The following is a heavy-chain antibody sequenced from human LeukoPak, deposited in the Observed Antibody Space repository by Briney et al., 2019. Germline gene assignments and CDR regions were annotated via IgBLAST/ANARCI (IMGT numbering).Heavy chain of an antibody. V-gene: IGHV3-13*04. CDR1: GFTFSSYD. CDR3: ARGRYFDWSYYYYGMDV. CDR2: IGTAGDT. J-gene: IGHJ6*02. D-gene: IGHD3-9*01. Sequence: GGSLRLSCAASGFTFSSYDMHWVRQATGKGLEWVSAIGTAGDTYYPGSVKGRFTISRENAKNSLYLQMNSLRAGDTAVYYCARGRYFDWSYYYYGMDVWGQGNTVTVSS.